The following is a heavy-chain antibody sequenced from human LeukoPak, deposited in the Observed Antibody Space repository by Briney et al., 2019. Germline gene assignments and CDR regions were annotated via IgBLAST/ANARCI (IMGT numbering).Heavy chain of an antibody. Sequence: GGSLRLSCAASGFTFPNAWMSWLRQAPGKGLEWVGHIKSRTDGGTTDYAAPVKGRFTISRDDSENTLYLQMNSLKTEDTAVYYCATPGRIPEAADWFDPWGQGTLVTVSS. J-gene: IGHJ5*02. CDR1: GFTFPNAW. D-gene: IGHD6-13*01. CDR3: ATPGRIPEAADWFDP. V-gene: IGHV3-15*01. CDR2: IKSRTDGGTT.